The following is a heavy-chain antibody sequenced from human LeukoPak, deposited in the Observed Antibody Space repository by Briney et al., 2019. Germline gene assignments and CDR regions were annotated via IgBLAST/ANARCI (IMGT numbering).Heavy chain of an antibody. J-gene: IGHJ5*02. CDR2: INPNSGGT. CDR1: GYTFTGYY. D-gene: IGHD3-10*01. V-gene: IGHV1-2*02. Sequence: GASVKVSCKASGYTFTGYYMHWVRQAPGQGLEWMGWINPNSGGTNYAQKFQGRVTMTRDTSISTAYMELSRLRSDDTAVYYCARARLRITMVRGVIWFDPWGQGTLVTVSS. CDR3: ARARLRITMVRGVIWFDP.